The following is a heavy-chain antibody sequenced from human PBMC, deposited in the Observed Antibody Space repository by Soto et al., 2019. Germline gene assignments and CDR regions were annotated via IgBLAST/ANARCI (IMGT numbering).Heavy chain of an antibody. Sequence: GASVKVSCKVSGGTFSSYAISWVRQAPGQGLEWMGGIIPIFGTANYAQKFQGRVTITADKSTSTAYMELSSLRSEDTAVYYCARDPPSASEFAFDIWGQGTMVTVSS. CDR3: ARDPPSASEFAFDI. CDR1: GGTFSSYA. J-gene: IGHJ3*02. CDR2: IIPIFGTA. D-gene: IGHD2-21*01. V-gene: IGHV1-69*06.